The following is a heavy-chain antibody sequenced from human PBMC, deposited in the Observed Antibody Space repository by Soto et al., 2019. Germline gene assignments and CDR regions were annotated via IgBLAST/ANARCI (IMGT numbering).Heavy chain of an antibody. CDR2: IYQGGSA. Sequence: SETLSLTCAVSGGSITSGGYSWSWIRQSPGQGLEWIGYIYQGGSAYYNPALKTRVTILLDRSKNQFSLNLTSVTAADTAVYFCVRVAGSASWYETDSWGQGILVTVSS. J-gene: IGHJ4*02. D-gene: IGHD6-13*01. V-gene: IGHV4-30-2*06. CDR3: VRVAGSASWYETDS. CDR1: GGSITSGGYS.